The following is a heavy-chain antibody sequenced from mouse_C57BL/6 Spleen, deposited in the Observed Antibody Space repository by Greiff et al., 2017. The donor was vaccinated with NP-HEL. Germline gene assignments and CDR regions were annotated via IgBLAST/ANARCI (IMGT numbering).Heavy chain of an antibody. CDR3: AKALDDYDYAMDY. Sequence: ESGPGLVKPSQSLSLTCSVTGYSITSGYYWNWIRQFPGNKLEWMGYISYDGSNNYNPSLKNRISITRDTSKNQFFLKLNSVTTEDTATYYCAKALDDYDYAMDYWGQGTSVTVSS. D-gene: IGHD2-4*01. CDR2: ISYDGSN. V-gene: IGHV3-6*01. J-gene: IGHJ4*01. CDR1: GYSITSGYY.